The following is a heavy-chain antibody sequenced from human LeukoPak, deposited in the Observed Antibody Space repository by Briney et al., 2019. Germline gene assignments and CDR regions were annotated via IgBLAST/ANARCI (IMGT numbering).Heavy chain of an antibody. CDR2: INAGNGNT. CDR1: GYTFTSYA. CDR3: ARAEYSSGWYIDSPTDYYYYGMDV. D-gene: IGHD6-19*01. V-gene: IGHV1-3*01. Sequence: ASVNVSCKASGYTFTSYAMHWVRQAPGQRLEWMGWINAGNGNTKYSQKFQGRVTITRDTSASTAYMELSSLRSEDTAVYYCARAEYSSGWYIDSPTDYYYYGMDVWGQGTTVTVSS. J-gene: IGHJ6*02.